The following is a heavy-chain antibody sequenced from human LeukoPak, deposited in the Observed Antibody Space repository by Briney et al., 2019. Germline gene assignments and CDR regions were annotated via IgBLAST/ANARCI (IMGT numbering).Heavy chain of an antibody. Sequence: GGSLRLSCAASGLTFSNYWMSWVRQAPGKGLEYVANIKQDGSEKYYVDSVKGRFTISRDNAKRALYLQMDSLRAEDTALYYCARDLTMIVPGAFDIWGHGTTVIVSS. V-gene: IGHV3-7*01. CDR1: GLTFSNYW. CDR2: IKQDGSEK. CDR3: ARDLTMIVPGAFDI. D-gene: IGHD3-22*01. J-gene: IGHJ3*02.